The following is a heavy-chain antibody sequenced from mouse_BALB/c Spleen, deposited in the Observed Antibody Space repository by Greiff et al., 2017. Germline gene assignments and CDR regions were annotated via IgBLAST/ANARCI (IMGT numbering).Heavy chain of an antibody. Sequence: EVMLVESGGDLVKPGGSLKLSCAASGFTFSSYAMSWVRQSPEKRLEWVAEISSGGSYTYYPDTVTGRFTISRDNAKNTLYLEMSSLRSEDTAMYYCARKYGSHHNFDYWGQGTTLTVSS. D-gene: IGHD2-10*02. V-gene: IGHV5-9-4*01. CDR3: ARKYGSHHNFDY. J-gene: IGHJ2*01. CDR2: ISSGGSYT. CDR1: GFTFSSYA.